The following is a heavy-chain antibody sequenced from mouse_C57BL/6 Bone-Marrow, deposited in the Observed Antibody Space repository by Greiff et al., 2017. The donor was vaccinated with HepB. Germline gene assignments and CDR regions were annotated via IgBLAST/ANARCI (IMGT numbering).Heavy chain of an antibody. CDR3: ARWLLLRY. Sequence: QVPLPQPGASLVKPVSSVPLSCKASGYTFPRYWMHWVKPRPGRGLEWIGSIDPNNGGTNYNEKFKGKATLTVDKPFSTAYMQLSSLTSEDSAVYYGARWLLLRYWGQGTTLTVSS. CDR1: GYTFPRYW. V-gene: IGHV1-62-3*01. J-gene: IGHJ2*01. D-gene: IGHD1-1*01. CDR2: IDPNNGGT.